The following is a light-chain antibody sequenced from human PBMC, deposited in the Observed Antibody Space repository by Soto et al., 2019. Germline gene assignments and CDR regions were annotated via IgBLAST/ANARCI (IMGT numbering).Light chain of an antibody. CDR2: KAS. J-gene: IGKJ1*01. CDR1: QSIRSW. V-gene: IGKV1-5*03. CDR3: QQYNSYWT. Sequence: IQMTQSPSTLSASVGDRVTITCRASQSIRSWLAWYQQKPGKAPKLLIYKASSLDSGVPSRFNGSGSGTEFTLAISRLQPDDFATYYCQQYNSYWTFGQGTKVEIK.